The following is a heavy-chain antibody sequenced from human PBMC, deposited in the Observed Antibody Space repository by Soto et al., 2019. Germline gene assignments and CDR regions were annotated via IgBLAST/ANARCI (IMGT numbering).Heavy chain of an antibody. V-gene: IGHV3-7*01. CDR3: AREGSSGCSH. CDR2: IEQDGSEK. J-gene: IGHJ4*02. CDR1: GCTCIGHC. Sequence: PVGPLRLCYAAAGCTCIGHCVSWVRQAPGKGLEWVANIEQDGSEKFYVDSVKGRFTISRDNARNSLDLQMNSLRDEDTAVYYCAREGSSGCSHWGQGTLVTVSS. D-gene: IGHD6-19*01.